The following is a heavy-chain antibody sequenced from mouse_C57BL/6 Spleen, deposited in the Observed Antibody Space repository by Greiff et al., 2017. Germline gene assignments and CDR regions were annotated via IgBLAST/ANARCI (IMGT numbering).Heavy chain of an antibody. D-gene: IGHD1-1*01. J-gene: IGHJ2*01. V-gene: IGHV1-69*01. CDR1: GYTFTSYW. CDR3: ARDYGGGYLDY. Sequence: QVQLQQPGAELVMPGASVKLSCKASGYTFTSYWMHWVKQRPGQGLEWIGEIDPSDSYTNYNQKFKGKSTLTVDKSYSTAYIQLTGHTSEDSAVYSGARDYGGGYLDYWGQGTTLTVSS. CDR2: IDPSDSYT.